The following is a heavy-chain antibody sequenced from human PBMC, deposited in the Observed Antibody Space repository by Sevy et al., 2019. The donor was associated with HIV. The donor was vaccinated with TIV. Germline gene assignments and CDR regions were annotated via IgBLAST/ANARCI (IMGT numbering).Heavy chain of an antibody. Sequence: GGSLRLSCTASGFTFGDYAMSWFRQAPGKGLEWVGFIRSKAYGGTTEYAASVKGRFTISRDDSKSIAYLQMNSLKTEDTAVYYGTRDPYYYGSGSYGWFDPWGQGTLVTVSS. D-gene: IGHD3-10*01. CDR1: GFTFGDYA. CDR2: IRSKAYGGTT. V-gene: IGHV3-49*03. CDR3: TRDPYYYGSGSYGWFDP. J-gene: IGHJ5*02.